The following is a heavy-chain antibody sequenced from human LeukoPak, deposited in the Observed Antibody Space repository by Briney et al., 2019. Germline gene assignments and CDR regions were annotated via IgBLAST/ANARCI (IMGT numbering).Heavy chain of an antibody. CDR2: ITTYNGNT. V-gene: IGHV1-18*01. CDR1: GYTFTSYG. D-gene: IGHD6-13*01. J-gene: IGHJ1*01. CDR3: ATQQLVRFVLRFQH. Sequence: GASVKVSCKASGYTFTSYGISWVRQAPGQGLEWMGWITTYNGNTNYPQKLQGRVTVTTDTSTNTAYMELSSLRSEDTAVYYCATQQLVRFVLRFQHWGQGTLVTVSS.